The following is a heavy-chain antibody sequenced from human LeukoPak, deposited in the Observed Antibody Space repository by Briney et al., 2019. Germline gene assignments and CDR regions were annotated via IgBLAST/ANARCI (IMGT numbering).Heavy chain of an antibody. CDR1: GGTFSSYA. D-gene: IGHD4-11*01. Sequence: SVKVSCKASGGTFSSYAISWVRQAPGQGLEWMGRIIPILGIANYAQKFQGRVTITTDKSTSTAYMELRSLRSDDTAVYYCARGATVDNWFDPWGQGTLVTVSS. J-gene: IGHJ5*02. CDR3: ARGATVDNWFDP. V-gene: IGHV1-69*04. CDR2: IIPILGIA.